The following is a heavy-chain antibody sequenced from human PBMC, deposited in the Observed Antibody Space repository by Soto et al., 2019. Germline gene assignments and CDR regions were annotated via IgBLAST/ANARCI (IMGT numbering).Heavy chain of an antibody. CDR3: ARLTNAGLDI. J-gene: IGHJ3*02. CDR2: ISNSGSTI. CDR1: GFSFSDYY. Sequence: GGSLRLSCAASGFSFSDYYMSWIRQAPGKGLEWVSYISNSGSTIYYAESVKGRFTISRDNAKNSLYLQMNSLRAEDTAVYYCARLTNAGLDIWGQGTMVTVSS. V-gene: IGHV3-11*01.